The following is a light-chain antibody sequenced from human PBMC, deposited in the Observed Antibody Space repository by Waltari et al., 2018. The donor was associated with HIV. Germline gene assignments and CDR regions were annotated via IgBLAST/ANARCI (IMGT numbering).Light chain of an antibody. V-gene: IGLV2-14*01. Sequence: QSPPTHPPSVSGPPGQPTPFPCPGPTGAMALFKIASWYQQSPGKAPKLMIYEVSNRPSGVSNRFSGSKSGNTASLTISGLQAEDEADYYCSSYISTTTLFGTGTKVTVL. CDR1: TGAMALFKI. CDR3: SSYISTTTL. CDR2: EVS. J-gene: IGLJ1*01.